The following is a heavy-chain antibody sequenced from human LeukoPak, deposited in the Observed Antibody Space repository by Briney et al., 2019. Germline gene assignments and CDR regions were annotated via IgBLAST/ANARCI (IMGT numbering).Heavy chain of an antibody. CDR1: GDSISSSY. V-gene: IGHV4-4*09. Sequence: PSETLSLTCTVSGDSISSSYWNWIRQTPGKGLERIGYISASGNTNYNPSLKSRIIISVDMSKNQLSLKLSSVTAADTAVYYCARLIPGTTGLRKNYFDYWGQGTLVTVSS. CDR2: ISASGNT. CDR3: ARLIPGTTGLRKNYFDY. J-gene: IGHJ4*02. D-gene: IGHD1-20*01.